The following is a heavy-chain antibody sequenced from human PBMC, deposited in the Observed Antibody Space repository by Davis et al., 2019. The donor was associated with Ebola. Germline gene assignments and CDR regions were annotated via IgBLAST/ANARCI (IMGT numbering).Heavy chain of an antibody. CDR2: ITAGGGTE. Sequence: PGGSLRLSCVSSGFDFINFAMFWVRQAPGKGPEWVSGITAGGGTEKHAEFAMGRFTISRDNSKNTLYLQMNSLRAEDTAVYYCAKDLSDFGDASGMRVPYGMDVWGQGTTVTVSS. D-gene: IGHD4/OR15-4a*01. CDR3: AKDLSDFGDASGMRVPYGMDV. CDR1: GFDFINFA. V-gene: IGHV3-23*01. J-gene: IGHJ6*02.